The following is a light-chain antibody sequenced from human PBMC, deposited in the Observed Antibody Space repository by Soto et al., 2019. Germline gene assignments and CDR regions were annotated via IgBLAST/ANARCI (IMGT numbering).Light chain of an antibody. V-gene: IGLV2-8*01. CDR2: EVS. J-gene: IGLJ2*01. Sequence: QSALTQPPSASGSPGQSVAISCTGSSSDVGAYNYVSWYQQHPGNAPKLMISEVSKRPSGVPDRFSGSKSGYTASLTVSGLQAEDEADYYCSSYTGSNTVIFGGGTKLTVL. CDR3: SSYTGSNTVI. CDR1: SSDVGAYNY.